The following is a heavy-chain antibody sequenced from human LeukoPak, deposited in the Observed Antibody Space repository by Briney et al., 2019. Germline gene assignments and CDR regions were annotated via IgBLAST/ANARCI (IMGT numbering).Heavy chain of an antibody. CDR1: GFTFSTYA. CDR3: AKDSSSYDWGYMDV. Sequence: GGSLRLSCAASGFTFSTYAMSWVRQAPGKGLEWVSLIGGSDGRTRYADSVKGRFTTSRDNSKNTLYLEMNSLRAEDTPVYYCAKDSSSYDWGYMDVWGKGTTVTISS. CDR2: IGGSDGRT. J-gene: IGHJ6*03. V-gene: IGHV3-23*01. D-gene: IGHD3-22*01.